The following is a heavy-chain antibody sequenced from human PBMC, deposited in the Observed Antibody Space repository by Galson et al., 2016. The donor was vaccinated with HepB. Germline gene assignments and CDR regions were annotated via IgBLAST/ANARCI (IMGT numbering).Heavy chain of an antibody. CDR2: LSNSGDI. Sequence: SETLSLTCTVSAISRGDYHWAFIRQSPGKGLEWIGSLSNSGDIFYNPSLKSRLTMSRDTSKNQFSVSLASVTAADTAVYYCARVSFRTLDSWGQGTLVTVSS. J-gene: IGHJ4*02. D-gene: IGHD3-16*01. CDR1: AISRGDYH. CDR3: ARVSFRTLDS. V-gene: IGHV4-39*07.